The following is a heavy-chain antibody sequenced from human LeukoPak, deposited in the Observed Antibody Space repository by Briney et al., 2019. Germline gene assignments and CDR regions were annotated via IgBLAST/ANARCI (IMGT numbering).Heavy chain of an antibody. CDR2: ISPDSVGT. J-gene: IGHJ4*02. Sequence: ASVNLSFTCSVYAFTVYNIHWVRQAPGHGLEWMGWISPDSVGTNYAQKCQGRVTMTRGTSISTAYTELSSLRSDDTAVYYCATHSSASPFAYWGQGTLVTVSS. CDR3: ATHSSASPFAY. V-gene: IGHV1-2*02. CDR1: VYAFTVYN. D-gene: IGHD6-6*01.